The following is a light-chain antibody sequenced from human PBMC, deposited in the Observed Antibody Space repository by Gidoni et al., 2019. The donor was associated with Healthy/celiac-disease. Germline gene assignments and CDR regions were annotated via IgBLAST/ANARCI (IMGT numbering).Light chain of an antibody. CDR2: DAS. Sequence: DIQMTQSPSSLSASVGDRVTITCQASQDISNYLNWYQQKPGKAPKLLIYDASSLETGVPSRFSGSGSGTDFTFTISSLQPEDIATYYCQQYDNLPITFXQXTRLEIK. CDR1: QDISNY. V-gene: IGKV1-33*01. CDR3: QQYDNLPIT. J-gene: IGKJ5*01.